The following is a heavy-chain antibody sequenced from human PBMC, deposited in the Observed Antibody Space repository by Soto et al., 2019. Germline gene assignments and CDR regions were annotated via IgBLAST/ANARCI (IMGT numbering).Heavy chain of an antibody. Sequence: GGSLRLSCAASGFTFSSYAMSWVRQAPGKGLEWVSAISGSGGSTYYADSVKGRFTISRDNSKNTLYLQMNSLRAEDTAVYYCAKDNSHGIYSSSSVDSFDYWGQGTLVTVSS. J-gene: IGHJ4*02. CDR3: AKDNSHGIYSSSSVDSFDY. V-gene: IGHV3-23*01. CDR2: ISGSGGST. CDR1: GFTFSSYA. D-gene: IGHD6-6*01.